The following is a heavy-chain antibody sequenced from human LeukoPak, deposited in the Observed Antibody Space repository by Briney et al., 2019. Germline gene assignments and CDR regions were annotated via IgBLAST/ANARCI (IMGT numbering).Heavy chain of an antibody. CDR1: GFTFSSYA. Sequence: QTGGSLRLSCAASGFTFSSYAMSWVRQAPGKGLEWVSAISGSGGSTYYADSVKGRFTISRDNSKNTLYLQMNSLRAEDTAVYYCAKDREVGYYYGSGSYGDLDYWGRGTLVTVSS. V-gene: IGHV3-23*01. J-gene: IGHJ4*02. CDR3: AKDREVGYYYGSGSYGDLDY. D-gene: IGHD3-10*01. CDR2: ISGSGGST.